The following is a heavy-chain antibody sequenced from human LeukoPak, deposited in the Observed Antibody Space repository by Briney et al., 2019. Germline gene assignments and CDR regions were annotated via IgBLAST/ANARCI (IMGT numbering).Heavy chain of an antibody. Sequence: GGSLRLSCAASGFTVTNNDRNWVRQAPGKGLEWVSVITSGGSTYFADSVKGRFTVSRDNSKNTLSLQMNSLRVEDTAVYYCARDLVSVPATHDSWGQGALVTVSS. V-gene: IGHV3-66*01. CDR1: GFTVTNND. J-gene: IGHJ4*02. CDR2: ITSGGST. CDR3: ARDLVSVPATHDS. D-gene: IGHD2-15*01.